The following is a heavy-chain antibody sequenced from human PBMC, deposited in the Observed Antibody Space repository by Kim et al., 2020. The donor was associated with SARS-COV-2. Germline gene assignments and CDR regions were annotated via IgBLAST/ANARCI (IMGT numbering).Heavy chain of an antibody. D-gene: IGHD1-26*01. CDR3: AKDSWPGNYYFGMDV. Sequence: DSVKGRFNLSRDNSKNSLYLQMNSLRTEDTALYYCAKDSWPGNYYFGMDVWGQGTTVTVSS. J-gene: IGHJ6*02. V-gene: IGHV3-43*01.